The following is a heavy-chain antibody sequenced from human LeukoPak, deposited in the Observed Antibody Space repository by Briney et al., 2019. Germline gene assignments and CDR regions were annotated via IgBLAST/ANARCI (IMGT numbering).Heavy chain of an antibody. CDR2: IIPIFGTA. CDR3: AREESIGSYQFLHDY. J-gene: IGHJ4*02. Sequence: SVKVSCKASGYTFTSYAISWVRQAPGQGLEWMGGIIPIFGTANYAQKFQGRVTITADKSTSTAYMELSSLRSEDTAVYYCAREESIGSYQFLHDYWGQGTLVTVSS. V-gene: IGHV1-69*06. CDR1: GYTFTSYA. D-gene: IGHD1-26*01.